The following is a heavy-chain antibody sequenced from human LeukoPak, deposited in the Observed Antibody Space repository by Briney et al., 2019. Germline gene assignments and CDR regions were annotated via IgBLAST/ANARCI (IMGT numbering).Heavy chain of an antibody. CDR2: ISAQHGQT. Sequence: APVKVSCKTSGYSENFYGITWVRQVAGQGLEWMGWISAQHGQTEYAPNSQDRVTMTTDTYTNTAYMELRSLRSDDTAVYYCARVKYCSGGSCYRPFDYWGQGTLVTVSS. D-gene: IGHD2-15*01. CDR1: GYSENFYG. J-gene: IGHJ4*02. V-gene: IGHV1-18*01. CDR3: ARVKYCSGGSCYRPFDY.